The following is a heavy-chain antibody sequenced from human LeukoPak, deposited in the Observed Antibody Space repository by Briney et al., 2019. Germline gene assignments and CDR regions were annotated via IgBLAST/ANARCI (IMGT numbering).Heavy chain of an antibody. J-gene: IGHJ4*02. V-gene: IGHV4-4*02. Sequence: SETLSLTCAVSGGSISSSNWWSWVRQPPGKGLEWIGEIYHSGSTNYNPSLKSRVTISVDKSKNQLSLKLSSVTAADTAVYYCARDYNGSGSYYFDYWGQGTLVTVSS. CDR2: IYHSGST. CDR1: GGSISSSNW. CDR3: ARDYNGSGSYYFDY. D-gene: IGHD3-10*01.